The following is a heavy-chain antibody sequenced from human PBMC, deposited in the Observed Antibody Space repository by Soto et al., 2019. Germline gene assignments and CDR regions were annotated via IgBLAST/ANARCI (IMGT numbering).Heavy chain of an antibody. D-gene: IGHD3-3*01. J-gene: IGHJ6*03. V-gene: IGHV3-49*03. CDR3: TRDQRYYDFWSGSYYMDV. Sequence: GGSLRLSCTASGFTFGDYAMSWFRQAPGKGLELVGFIRSKAYGGTTEYAASVKGRFTISRDDSKSIAYLQMNSLKTEDTAVYYCTRDQRYYDFWSGSYYMDVWGKGTTVTVSS. CDR2: IRSKAYGGTT. CDR1: GFTFGDYA.